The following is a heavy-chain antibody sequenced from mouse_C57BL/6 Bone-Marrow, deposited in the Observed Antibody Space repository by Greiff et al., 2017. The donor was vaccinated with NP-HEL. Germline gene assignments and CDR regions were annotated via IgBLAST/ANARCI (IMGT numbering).Heavy chain of an antibody. CDR3: AYYGSRGDWYFDV. CDR2: INPNYGTT. V-gene: IGHV1-39*01. J-gene: IGHJ1*03. Sequence: VQLKESGPELVKPGASVKISCKASGYSFTDYNMNWVKQSNGKSLEWIGVINPNYGTTSYNQKFKGKATLTVDQSSSTAYMQLNSLTSEDSAVYYCAYYGSRGDWYFDVWGTGTTVTVSS. CDR1: GYSFTDYN. D-gene: IGHD1-1*01.